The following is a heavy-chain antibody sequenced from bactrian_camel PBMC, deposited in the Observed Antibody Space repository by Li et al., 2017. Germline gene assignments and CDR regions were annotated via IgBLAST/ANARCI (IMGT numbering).Heavy chain of an antibody. J-gene: IGHJ4*01. D-gene: IGHD3*01. CDR1: GFFFDAYS. CDR2: IDKDGST. CDR3: AAYLAVSRCHASLEASLYTE. Sequence: VQLVESGGGLVQPGGSLRLSCVASGFFFDAYSMSWVRQAPGKEREMVSTIDKDGSTEYADSVKGRFTISRDNAKKTLYLQMNSLEPDDSAMYFCAAYLAVSRCHASLEASLYTEWGQGTQVTVS. V-gene: IGHV3S31*01.